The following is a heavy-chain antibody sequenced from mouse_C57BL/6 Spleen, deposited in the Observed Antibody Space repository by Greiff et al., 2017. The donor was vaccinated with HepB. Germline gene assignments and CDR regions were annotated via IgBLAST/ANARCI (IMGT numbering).Heavy chain of an antibody. J-gene: IGHJ2*01. CDR2: IYPGDGDT. Sequence: QVQLQQSGPELVKPGASVKISCKASGYAFSSSWMNWVKQRPGKGLEWIGRIYPGDGDTNYNGKFKGKATLTADKSSSTAYMQLGSLTSEDSAVYFCARRYGGYYYYFDYWGQGTTLTVSA. D-gene: IGHD2-3*01. V-gene: IGHV1-82*01. CDR1: GYAFSSSW. CDR3: ARRYGGYYYYFDY.